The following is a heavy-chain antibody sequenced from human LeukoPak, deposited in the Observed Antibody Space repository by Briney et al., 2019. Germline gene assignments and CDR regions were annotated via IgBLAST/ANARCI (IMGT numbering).Heavy chain of an antibody. CDR3: ARDWGIVVVPAAIHFDY. Sequence: ASVKVSCKASGYTFTSYGISWVRQAPGQGLEWMGWISAYNGNTNYAQKLQGRVTMTTDTSTSTAYMELRSLRSDDTAVYYCARDWGIVVVPAAIHFDYWGQGTLVTVSS. CDR2: ISAYNGNT. D-gene: IGHD2-2*02. J-gene: IGHJ4*02. V-gene: IGHV1-18*01. CDR1: GYTFTSYG.